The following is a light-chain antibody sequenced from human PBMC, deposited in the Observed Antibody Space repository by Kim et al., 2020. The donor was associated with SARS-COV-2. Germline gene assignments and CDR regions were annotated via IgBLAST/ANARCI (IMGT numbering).Light chain of an antibody. Sequence: DIVMTQSPDSLAVSLGERATINCKSSQSVLYSSNNKNYLAWYQQRPGQPPKLLIYWASTRESGIPDRFSASGSGTDFTLTISSLQAEDVAVYYCQQYYSSPRTFGQRTKVDI. CDR2: WAS. V-gene: IGKV4-1*01. J-gene: IGKJ1*01. CDR3: QQYYSSPRT. CDR1: QSVLYSSNNKNY.